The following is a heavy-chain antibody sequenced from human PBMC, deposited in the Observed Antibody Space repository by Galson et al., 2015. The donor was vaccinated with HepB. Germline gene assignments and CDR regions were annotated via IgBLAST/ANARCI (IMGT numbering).Heavy chain of an antibody. CDR1: GGTFSRFA. Sequence: SVKVSCKASGGTFSRFAISWVRQAPGQGLEWMGGINPIFGTANYAQKFQDRVTITADESTSTAYMELSSLRSEDTAVYYCARADYDSSGLIVYFQHWGQGTLVTVSS. CDR2: INPIFGTA. J-gene: IGHJ1*01. D-gene: IGHD3-22*01. CDR3: ARADYDSSGLIVYFQH. V-gene: IGHV1-69*13.